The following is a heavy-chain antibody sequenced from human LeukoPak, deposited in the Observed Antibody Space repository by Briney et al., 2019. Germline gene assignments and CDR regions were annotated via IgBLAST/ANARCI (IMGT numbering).Heavy chain of an antibody. CDR3: KSGGAAPGSFDN. V-gene: IGHV3-7*01. D-gene: IGHD6-13*01. J-gene: IGHJ4*02. Sequence: PGGFLRLSCVAFGFIFSDYWMSWMRQAPGKGLEWVANIKYDGDEEYYVDSVKGRFTISRDNAKNSLYLQLNSLRVEDTAVYYCKSGGAAPGSFDNRGQGTLVTVSP. CDR2: IKYDGDEE. CDR1: GFIFSDYW.